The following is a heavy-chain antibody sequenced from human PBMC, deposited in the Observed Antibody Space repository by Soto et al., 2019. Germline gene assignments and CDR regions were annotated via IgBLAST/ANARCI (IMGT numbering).Heavy chain of an antibody. CDR3: ARRSYCSGGSCYIDYYYYYYMDV. CDR1: GFTFSSYS. D-gene: IGHD2-15*01. V-gene: IGHV3-48*01. CDR2: ISSSSSTI. Sequence: GGSLRLSCAASGFTFSSYSMNWVRQAPGKGLEWVSYISSSSSTIYYADSVKGRFTISRDNAKSSLYLQMNSLRAEDTAVYYCARRSYCSGGSCYIDYYYYYYMDVWGKGTTVTVSS. J-gene: IGHJ6*03.